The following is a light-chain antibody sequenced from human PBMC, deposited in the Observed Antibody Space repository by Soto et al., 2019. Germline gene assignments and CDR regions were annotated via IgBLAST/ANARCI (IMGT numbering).Light chain of an antibody. J-gene: IGKJ1*01. CDR3: QQFNNYSWT. V-gene: IGKV1D-13*01. Sequence: AIQLTQSPSSLSASVGDRVTITCRASQGISSALAWYQQKPGKAPKLQIYDASSLESGVPSRFSGSGSGTDFTLTISSLQPEDFATYYCQQFNNYSWTFGQGTKVEIK. CDR2: DAS. CDR1: QGISSA.